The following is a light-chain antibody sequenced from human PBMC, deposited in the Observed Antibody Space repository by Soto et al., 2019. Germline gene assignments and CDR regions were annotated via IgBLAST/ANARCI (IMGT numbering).Light chain of an antibody. V-gene: IGKV1-5*03. CDR1: QSISAW. CDR3: QQYNSSPWT. J-gene: IGKJ1*01. Sequence: DIQMTQAHTILSASVGDRVAITCRASQSISAWVAWYQQRPGKAPKLLIYQASLLESGVPSRFSGSGSGTEFTLTISSLQPDDLATYYCQQYNSSPWTFGQGIKVDIK. CDR2: QAS.